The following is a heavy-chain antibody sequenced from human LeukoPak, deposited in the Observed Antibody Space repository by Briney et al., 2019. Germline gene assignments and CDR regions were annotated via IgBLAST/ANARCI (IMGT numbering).Heavy chain of an antibody. CDR1: GGSISSGDYY. J-gene: IGHJ4*02. CDR2: IYYSGST. CDR3: ATWDSGRYSQIDN. Sequence: SETLSLTXTVSGGSISSGDYYWSGIRQPPGKGLEWIGYIYYSGSTYYNPSLKSRITISVDTSKNQFSLKLTSVTAADTAVYYCATWDSGRYSQIDNWGQGTLVTVSS. D-gene: IGHD1-26*01. V-gene: IGHV4-30-4*08.